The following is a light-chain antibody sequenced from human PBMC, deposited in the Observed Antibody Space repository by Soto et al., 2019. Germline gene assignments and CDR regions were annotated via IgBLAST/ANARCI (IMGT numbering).Light chain of an antibody. CDR1: SSDIGSFNL. V-gene: IGLV2-23*01. Sequence: QSALTQPASLSGSPGQSITISCTGTSSDIGSFNLVSWYQQFPGVVPKLILYESYKRPSGISTRFSGSRSDNTASLTISGLQAEDEADYYCCCFAGSNTYIFGGGTKLTVL. CDR2: ESY. CDR3: CCFAGSNTYI. J-gene: IGLJ2*01.